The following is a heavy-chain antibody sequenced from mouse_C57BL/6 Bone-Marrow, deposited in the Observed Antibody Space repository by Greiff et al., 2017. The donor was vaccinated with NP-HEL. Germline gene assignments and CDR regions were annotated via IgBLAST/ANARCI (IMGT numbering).Heavy chain of an antibody. V-gene: IGHV1-52*01. J-gene: IGHJ1*03. CDR2: IDPSDSET. CDR3: ARSLFYHWYFDV. Sequence: QVQLQQPGAELVRPGSSVKLSCKASGYTFTSYWMHRVKQRPIQGLEWIGNIDPSDSETHYNQKFKDKATLTVDKSSSTAYMQLSSLTSEDSAVYYCARSLFYHWYFDVWGTGTTVTVSS. CDR1: GYTFTSYW.